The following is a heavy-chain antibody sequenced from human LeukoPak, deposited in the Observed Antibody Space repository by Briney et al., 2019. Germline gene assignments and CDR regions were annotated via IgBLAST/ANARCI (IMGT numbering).Heavy chain of an antibody. CDR2: IYTSGST. Sequence: SETLSLTCTVSGGSISSYYWSWIRQPAGKGLEWIGRIYTSGSTNYNPSLKSRVTMSVDTSKNQFSLKLTSVTAADTAVYYCARWNYYDIIRAFDIWGQGTMVTVSS. V-gene: IGHV4-4*07. D-gene: IGHD3-22*01. J-gene: IGHJ3*02. CDR3: ARWNYYDIIRAFDI. CDR1: GGSISSYY.